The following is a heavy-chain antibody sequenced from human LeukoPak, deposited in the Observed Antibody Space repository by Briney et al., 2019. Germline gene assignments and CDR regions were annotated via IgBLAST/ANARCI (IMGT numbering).Heavy chain of an antibody. J-gene: IGHJ5*02. D-gene: IGHD3-22*01. Sequence: GGSLRRSCAASGFTISSYSMNWVRQAPGKGLEWVSSISSSSSYIYYADSVKGRFTISRDNAKNSLYLQMNSLRAEDTAVYYCARDSASYYGCAHWFDPWGQGTLVTVSS. CDR3: ARDSASYYGCAHWFDP. CDR2: ISSSSSYI. V-gene: IGHV3-21*01. CDR1: GFTISSYS.